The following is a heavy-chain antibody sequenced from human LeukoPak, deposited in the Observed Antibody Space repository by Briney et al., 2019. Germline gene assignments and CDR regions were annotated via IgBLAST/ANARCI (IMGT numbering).Heavy chain of an antibody. J-gene: IGHJ4*02. CDR3: ARGGLTYYYDSSGYSSFDY. V-gene: IGHV1-46*01. CDR2: INPSGGST. Sequence: ASVKVSCKASGYTLTSYYMHWVRQAPGQGLEWMGIINPSGGSTSYAQKFQGRVTMTRDMSTSTVYMELSSLRSEDTAVYYCARGGLTYYYDSSGYSSFDYWGQGTLVTVSS. CDR1: GYTLTSYY. D-gene: IGHD3-22*01.